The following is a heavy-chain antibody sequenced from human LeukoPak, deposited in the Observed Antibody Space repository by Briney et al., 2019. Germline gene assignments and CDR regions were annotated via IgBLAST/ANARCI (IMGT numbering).Heavy chain of an antibody. CDR2: ISYSGST. CDR1: GVSISSNSQY. J-gene: IGHJ4*02. Sequence: SETLSLTCTVSGVSISSNSQYWAWIRQPPGKGLEWLRTISYSGSTHYNPSLKSLVTISLDTTKNQFSLKLSSMTAADTAVYYCARNPGTSTLDYWGQGTLVTVSS. D-gene: IGHD5/OR15-5a*01. CDR3: ARNPGTSTLDY. V-gene: IGHV4-39*01.